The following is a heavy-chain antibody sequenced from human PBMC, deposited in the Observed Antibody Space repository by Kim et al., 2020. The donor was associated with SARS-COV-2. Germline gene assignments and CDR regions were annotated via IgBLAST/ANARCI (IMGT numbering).Heavy chain of an antibody. D-gene: IGHD1-1*01. CDR1: GFSVTTTH. V-gene: IGHV3-53*01. CDR2: IYKGGTI. CDR3: ARDPQDGYGHFDF. J-gene: IGHJ4*02. Sequence: GGSLRLSCAASGFSVTTTHMAWVRQTPGKGLEWVSVIYKGGTIHYAESVKGRFTISRDISKNTLDLQMNSLRAEDTAVYYCARDPQDGYGHFDFWGQGTL.